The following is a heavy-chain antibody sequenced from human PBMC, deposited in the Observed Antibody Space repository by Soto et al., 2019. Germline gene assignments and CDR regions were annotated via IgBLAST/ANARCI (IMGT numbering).Heavy chain of an antibody. Sequence: SETLSLTCAVSGGSISSGGYSWSWIRQPPGKGLEWIGYIYHSGSTYYNPSLKSRVTISVDRSKNQFSLKLSSVTAADTAVYYCARGGGDDAFDIWGQGTMVTVSS. V-gene: IGHV4-30-2*01. CDR2: IYHSGST. CDR3: ARGGGDDAFDI. J-gene: IGHJ3*02. D-gene: IGHD2-21*01. CDR1: GGSISSGGYS.